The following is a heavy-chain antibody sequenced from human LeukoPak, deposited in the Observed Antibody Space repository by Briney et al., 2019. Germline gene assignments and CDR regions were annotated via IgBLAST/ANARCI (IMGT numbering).Heavy chain of an antibody. CDR1: GFTFSSYW. V-gene: IGHV3-74*01. CDR3: ARDSATVVVGDY. J-gene: IGHJ4*02. Sequence: GGSLRLSCAASGFTFSSYWMHWVRQAPGKGLVWVSRINSDGSSISYADSVKGRFTISRDNSKNTLYLQMNSLRAEDTAVYYCARDSATVVVGDYWGQGTLVTVSS. CDR2: INSDGSSI. D-gene: IGHD2-15*01.